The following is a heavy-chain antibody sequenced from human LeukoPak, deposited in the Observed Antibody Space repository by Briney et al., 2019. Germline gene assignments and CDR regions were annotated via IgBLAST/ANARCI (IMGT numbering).Heavy chain of an antibody. J-gene: IGHJ5*02. CDR3: ARMVRRSSWFYTNWFDP. D-gene: IGHD6-13*01. V-gene: IGHV4-34*01. CDR2: INHSGST. CDR1: GGSFSGYY. Sequence: SETLSLTCAVYGGSFSGYYWSWIRQPPGKGLEWIGEINHSGSTNYNPSLKSRVTISVDTSKNQFSLKLSSVTAADTAVYYCARMVRRSSWFYTNWFDPWGQGTLVTVSS.